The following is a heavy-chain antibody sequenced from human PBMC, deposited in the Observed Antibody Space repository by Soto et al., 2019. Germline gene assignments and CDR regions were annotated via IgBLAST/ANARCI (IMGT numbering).Heavy chain of an antibody. V-gene: IGHV3-23*01. CDR2: ISDSGGST. CDR1: GSTFSSDD. J-gene: IGHJ4*02. CDR3: AKDGGWSLAVAGLFDY. Sequence: EVHLLEYGGGLVQPGGSLRLSCVVSGSTFSSDDMSWVRQAPGRGLEWVSGISDSGGSTYYADSVKGRFTISRDNAKXXXYXXXXXLRVEDTALYYCAKDGGWSLAVAGLFDYWGPGTQVTVSS. D-gene: IGHD6-19*01.